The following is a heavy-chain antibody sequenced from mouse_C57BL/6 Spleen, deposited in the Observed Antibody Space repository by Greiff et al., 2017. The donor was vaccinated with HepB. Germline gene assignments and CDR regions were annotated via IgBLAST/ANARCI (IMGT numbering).Heavy chain of an antibody. CDR3: ARAVLGYFDY. Sequence: EVQLQESGPGLVKPSQSLSLTCSVTGYSITSGYYWNWIRQFPGNKLEWRGYISYDGSNNYNPSLKNRISITRDTAKNQFFLKFNSVTTEDTATYYCARAVLGYFDYWGQGTTLTVSS. J-gene: IGHJ2*01. CDR1: GYSITSGYY. D-gene: IGHD3-3*01. CDR2: ISYDGSN. V-gene: IGHV3-6*01.